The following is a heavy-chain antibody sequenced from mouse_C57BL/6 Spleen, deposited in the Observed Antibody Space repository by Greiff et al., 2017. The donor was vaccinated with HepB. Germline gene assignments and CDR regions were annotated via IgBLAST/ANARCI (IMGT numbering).Heavy chain of an antibody. Sequence: EVNVVESGGGLVKPGGSLKLSCAASGFTFSDYGMHWVRQAPEKGLEWVAYISSGSSTIYYADTVKGRFTISRDNAKNTLFLQMTSLRSEDTAMYYCARDYYYGSSLGFAYWGQGTLVTVSA. CDR3: ARDYYYGSSLGFAY. CDR2: ISSGSSTI. J-gene: IGHJ3*01. V-gene: IGHV5-17*01. D-gene: IGHD1-1*01. CDR1: GFTFSDYG.